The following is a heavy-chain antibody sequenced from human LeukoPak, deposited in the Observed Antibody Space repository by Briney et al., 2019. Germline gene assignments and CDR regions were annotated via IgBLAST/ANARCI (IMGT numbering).Heavy chain of an antibody. Sequence: PGGSLRLSCAASGFTFSSYAMSWVRQAPGKGLEWVSDINGSGGSTYYADSVKGRFTISRDNSKNTLYLQMNSLRAEDTAVYYCARHFSGTHLDVLDYWGQGTLVTVSS. CDR1: GFTFSSYA. V-gene: IGHV3-23*01. CDR2: INGSGGST. J-gene: IGHJ4*02. D-gene: IGHD1-26*01. CDR3: ARHFSGTHLDVLDY.